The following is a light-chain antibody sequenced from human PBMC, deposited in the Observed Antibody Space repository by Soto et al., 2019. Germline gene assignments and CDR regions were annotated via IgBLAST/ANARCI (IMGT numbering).Light chain of an antibody. V-gene: IGKV3-15*01. CDR2: GAS. CDR1: EGVGSD. J-gene: IGKJ1*01. Sequence: IVMTQSPATLSVSPGERDTLSCRASEGVGSDLAWYQLRPGQAPRVLIYGASTRASGIPDRFSGSGSGTEFSLTISSLQPEDSAVYFCQQYYKGPRTFGQGTKAEIK. CDR3: QQYYKGPRT.